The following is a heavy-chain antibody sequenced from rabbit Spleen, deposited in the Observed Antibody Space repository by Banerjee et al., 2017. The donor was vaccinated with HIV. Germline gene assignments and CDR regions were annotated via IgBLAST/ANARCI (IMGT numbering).Heavy chain of an antibody. J-gene: IGHJ6*01. CDR1: GFSFSSGYD. CDR2: SYAGSSGST. CDR3: ARDTGTSFSTYGMDL. Sequence: QEQLEESGGDLVKPGASLTLTCKASGFSFSSGYDMCWVRQAPGKGLEWIACSYAGSSGSTYSAIWAKGRFTISKTSSTTVTLQMTSLAVADTATYFCARDTGTSFSTYGMDLWGPGTLVTVS. V-gene: IGHV1S45*01. D-gene: IGHD8-1*01.